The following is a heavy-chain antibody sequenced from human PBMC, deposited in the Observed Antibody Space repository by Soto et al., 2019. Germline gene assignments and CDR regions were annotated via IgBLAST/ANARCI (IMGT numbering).Heavy chain of an antibody. Sequence: EVQLLESGGGLVQPGGSLRLSCAASGFTFSSYAMSWVRQAPGKGLEWVSAISGSGGSTYYADSVKGRFTISRDNSKNTLYLQMNSLRAEDTAVYYCAKTPRGVVPYGDNWFDPWGQGTLVTVSS. CDR1: GFTFSSYA. CDR2: ISGSGGST. CDR3: AKTPRGVVPYGDNWFDP. D-gene: IGHD3-3*01. J-gene: IGHJ5*02. V-gene: IGHV3-23*01.